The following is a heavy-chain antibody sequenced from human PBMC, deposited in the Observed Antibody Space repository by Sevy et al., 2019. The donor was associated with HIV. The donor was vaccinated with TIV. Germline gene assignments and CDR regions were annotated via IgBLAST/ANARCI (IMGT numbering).Heavy chain of an antibody. CDR1: GFTFSTYN. V-gene: IGHV3-21*01. D-gene: IGHD3-3*01. Sequence: GGSLRLSCATSGFTFSTYNMNWVRQAPGKGLEWVSSISSGSGFIFYADSVKGRFTISRDNAKNSLDLQMNSLRAEDAAVYYCAREKTILEGRYGMDVWGQGPRSPSP. CDR2: ISSGSGFI. J-gene: IGHJ6*02. CDR3: AREKTILEGRYGMDV.